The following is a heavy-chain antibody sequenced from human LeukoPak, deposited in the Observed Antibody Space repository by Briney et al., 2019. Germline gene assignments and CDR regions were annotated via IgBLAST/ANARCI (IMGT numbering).Heavy chain of an antibody. Sequence: PGGSLRLSCAASGFTFSSYSMNWVRQAPGKGLEWVSYISSSSSTIYYADSVKGRFTISRDNAKSSLYLQMNSLRAEDTAVYYCARDFSRGSYKGRDYYMDVWGKGTTVTVSS. V-gene: IGHV3-48*01. CDR3: ARDFSRGSYKGRDYYMDV. CDR2: ISSSSSTI. J-gene: IGHJ6*03. CDR1: GFTFSSYS. D-gene: IGHD1-26*01.